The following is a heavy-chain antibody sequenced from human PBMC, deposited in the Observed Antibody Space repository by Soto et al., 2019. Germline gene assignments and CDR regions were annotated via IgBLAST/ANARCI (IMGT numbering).Heavy chain of an antibody. CDR1: GFSLSTSGVG. V-gene: IGHV2-5*02. Sequence: QITLKESGPPLVKPTQTLTLTCTFSGFSLSTSGVGVGWIRQPPGKALEWLAMIYWDDDKRYSPSLKSRLTISKDTSKNQVVLTMTNMDPVDTATHYCAHRESTVTTYYFDYWGQGTLVTVSS. D-gene: IGHD4-17*01. CDR2: IYWDDDK. J-gene: IGHJ4*02. CDR3: AHRESTVTTYYFDY.